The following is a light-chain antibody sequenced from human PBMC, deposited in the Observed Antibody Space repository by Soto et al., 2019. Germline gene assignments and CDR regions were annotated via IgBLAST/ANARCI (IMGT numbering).Light chain of an antibody. CDR3: QKYGSSPWT. V-gene: IGKV3-20*01. Sequence: EIVLTQSPGTLSLSPGERATLSCRASQSVSSSYLSWYQQKPGQAPRPLIYGASSRAIGIPDRFSGSGSGTDFTLTISRLEPEDFAVYYCQKYGSSPWTFGQGIKVEIK. CDR1: QSVSSSY. CDR2: GAS. J-gene: IGKJ1*01.